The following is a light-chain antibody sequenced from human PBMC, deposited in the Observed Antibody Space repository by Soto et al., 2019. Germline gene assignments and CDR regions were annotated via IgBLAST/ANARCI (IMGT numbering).Light chain of an antibody. J-gene: IGKJ1*01. CDR1: QSISSW. CDR2: DAS. Sequence: DLQMTQSPSTLSASVGNRVTISCGASQSISSWLAWYQQKPGKDPKLMIHDASSLESGVPSRLSGSRSGTEFTLTISSLQPDDFATYYCQQYNSWGTFGQGTKVDIK. V-gene: IGKV1-5*01. CDR3: QQYNSWGT.